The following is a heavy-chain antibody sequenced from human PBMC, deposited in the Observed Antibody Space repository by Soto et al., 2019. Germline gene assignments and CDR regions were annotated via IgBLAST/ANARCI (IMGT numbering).Heavy chain of an antibody. V-gene: IGHV3-33*01. CDR3: ARESEIAAATFDY. J-gene: IGHJ4*02. CDR2: IWYDGSNK. CDR1: GFTFSSYG. Sequence: GGSLRLSCAASGFTFSSYGMHWVRQAPGKGLEWVAVIWYDGSNKYYADSVKGRFTISRDNSKNTLYLQMNSLRAEDTAVYYCARESEIAAATFDYWGQGTLVTVSS. D-gene: IGHD6-13*01.